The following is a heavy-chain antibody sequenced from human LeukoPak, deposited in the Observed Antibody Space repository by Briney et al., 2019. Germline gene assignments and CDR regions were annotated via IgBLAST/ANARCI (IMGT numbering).Heavy chain of an antibody. CDR2: IKQDGSEK. V-gene: IGHV3-7*01. J-gene: IGHJ4*02. CDR1: GFTFSSYW. CDR3: ARDGGPYFDWLFYFDY. Sequence: GGSLRLSCAASGFTFSSYWMSWVRQAPGKGLEWVANIKQDGSEKYYVDSVKGRFTISRDNAKNSLYLQMNSLRAEDTAVYYCARDGGPYFDWLFYFDYWGQGTLVTVSS. D-gene: IGHD3-9*01.